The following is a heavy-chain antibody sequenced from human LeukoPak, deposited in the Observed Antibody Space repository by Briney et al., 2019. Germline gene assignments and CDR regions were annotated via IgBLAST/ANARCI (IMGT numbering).Heavy chain of an antibody. D-gene: IGHD4-17*01. Sequence: SETLSLTCTVSGGSISSSSYYWGCIRQPPGKGLECIGSIYYSGSTYYNPSLKSRVTISVDTSKNQFSLKLSSVTAADTAVYYCTREVPMTTVAGGGFDYWGQGTLVTVSS. CDR1: GGSISSSSYY. CDR2: IYYSGST. J-gene: IGHJ4*02. V-gene: IGHV4-39*07. CDR3: TREVPMTTVAGGGFDY.